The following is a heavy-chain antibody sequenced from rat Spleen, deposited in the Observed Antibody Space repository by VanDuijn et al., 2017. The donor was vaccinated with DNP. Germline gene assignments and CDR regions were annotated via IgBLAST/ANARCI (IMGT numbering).Heavy chain of an antibody. V-gene: IGHV5-25*01. D-gene: IGHD1-4*01. Sequence: EVQLVESGGGFVQPGRSLKLSCAASGFTFSNYYMAWVRQAPTKGLELVAYISSGGGTIYYRDSVRGRFTISRDYAKSTLYLQMDSLRSDDTATYYCAGRPPPTRGPFDYWGQGIMVTVSS. CDR2: ISSGGGTI. CDR1: GFTFSNYY. J-gene: IGHJ2*01. CDR3: AGRPPPTRGPFDY.